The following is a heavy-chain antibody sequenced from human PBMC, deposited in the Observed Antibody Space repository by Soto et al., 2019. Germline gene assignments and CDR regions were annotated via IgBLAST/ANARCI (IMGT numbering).Heavy chain of an antibody. J-gene: IGHJ4*02. CDR1: GDSVSSNSAA. Sequence: SQTLSLTCAISGDSVSSNSAAWNWIRQSPSRGLEWLGRTYYRSKWYNDYAVSVKSRITINPDTSKNQFSLQLNSVTPEDTAVYYCARDLVGIVPAAILGSPPDYFDYWGQGTLVTVSS. CDR2: TYYRSKWYN. V-gene: IGHV6-1*01. D-gene: IGHD2-2*01. CDR3: ARDLVGIVPAAILGSPPDYFDY.